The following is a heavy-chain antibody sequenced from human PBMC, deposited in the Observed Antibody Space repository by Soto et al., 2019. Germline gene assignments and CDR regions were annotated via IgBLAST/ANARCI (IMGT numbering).Heavy chain of an antibody. J-gene: IGHJ6*02. Sequence: ASVKVSCKASGNTFTSYDINWVRQATGHGREGMGWINPNSGNIGHAQKFQGRVTMTRDTAIRTAYMELSSLRSEDTAVYYCASFNILTGYYGLHYYYYYGMDVWGQGTTVTVSS. V-gene: IGHV1-8*01. CDR3: ASFNILTGYYGLHYYYYYGMDV. CDR1: GNTFTSYD. CDR2: INPNSGNI. D-gene: IGHD3-9*01.